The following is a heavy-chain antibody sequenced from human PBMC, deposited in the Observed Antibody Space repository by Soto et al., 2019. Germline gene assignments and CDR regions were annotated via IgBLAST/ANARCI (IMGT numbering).Heavy chain of an antibody. V-gene: IGHV3-30-3*01. D-gene: IGHD3-22*01. CDR3: ARTGYDRSGYFVEYYFDY. Sequence: ESGGGVVQPERSLRLSCAASGFTFSQYAMHWVRQARGTGLEWVAVISNDGSNPYYADSVKGRFTISRDNSKNTLYLQMNSLREEDTAVYYCARTGYDRSGYFVEYYFDYWGQGTLVTVSS. CDR2: ISNDGSNP. J-gene: IGHJ4*02. CDR1: GFTFSQYA.